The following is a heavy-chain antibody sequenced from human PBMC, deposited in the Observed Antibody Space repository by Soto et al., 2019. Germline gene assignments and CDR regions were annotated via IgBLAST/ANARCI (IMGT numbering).Heavy chain of an antibody. D-gene: IGHD6-13*01. CDR3: AKLNLFVSAAAGRGPFDY. J-gene: IGHJ4*02. Sequence: ESGGGLVQPGGSLRLSCAASGSTFSNYAMSWVRQAPGKGLEWVSAVSGSGGNTYYADSVQGRFTISRDNSKNMLNLQMNSLRAEDTAVYYCAKLNLFVSAAAGRGPFDYWGQGTLVTVSS. CDR1: GSTFSNYA. CDR2: VSGSGGNT. V-gene: IGHV3-23*01.